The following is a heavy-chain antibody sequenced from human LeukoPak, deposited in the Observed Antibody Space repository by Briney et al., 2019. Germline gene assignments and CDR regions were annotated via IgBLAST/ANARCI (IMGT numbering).Heavy chain of an antibody. J-gene: IGHJ6*02. Sequence: PGGSLRLSCAASGFTLVEYAMHCVRQAPGKGLEWVSGISWNSGSIGYADSVKGRFTISRDNAKNSLYLQMNSLRAEDTALYYCARDISLSSSWYVYYYYGMYVWGRGTTVTVSS. CDR3: ARDISLSSSWYVYYYYGMYV. D-gene: IGHD6-13*01. CDR1: GFTLVEYA. CDR2: ISWNSGSI. V-gene: IGHV3-9*01.